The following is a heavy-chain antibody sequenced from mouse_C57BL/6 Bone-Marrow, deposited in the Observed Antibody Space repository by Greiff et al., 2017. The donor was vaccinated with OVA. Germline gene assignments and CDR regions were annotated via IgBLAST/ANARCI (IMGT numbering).Heavy chain of an antibody. J-gene: IGHJ1*03. V-gene: IGHV5-4*01. D-gene: IGHD1-1*01. Sequence: EVQVVESGGGLVKPGGSLKLSCAASGFTFSSYAMSWVRQTPEKRLAWVATISDGGSYTYYPDNVKGRFTISRDNAKNNLYLQMSHLKSEDTAMYYCAREGIITTVVAGDWYFDVWGTGTTVTVSS. CDR3: AREGIITTVVAGDWYFDV. CDR2: ISDGGSYT. CDR1: GFTFSSYA.